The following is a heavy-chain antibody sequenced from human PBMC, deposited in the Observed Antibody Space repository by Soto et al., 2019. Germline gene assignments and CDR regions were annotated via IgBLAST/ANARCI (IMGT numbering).Heavy chain of an antibody. V-gene: IGHV1-2*02. CDR2: IGPESGAT. D-gene: IGHD4-17*01. J-gene: IGHJ4*02. CDR3: ARTTAVPNTLRSRYFFDY. Sequence: ASVKVSCKASGYTFTGHYIHWVRQAPEQGPEWMGEIGPESGATRYAQKFQGRVTMTRDMSITTVYMELNNLTTADTALYYCARTTAVPNTLRSRYFFDYWGQGTLVTVSS. CDR1: GYTFTGHY.